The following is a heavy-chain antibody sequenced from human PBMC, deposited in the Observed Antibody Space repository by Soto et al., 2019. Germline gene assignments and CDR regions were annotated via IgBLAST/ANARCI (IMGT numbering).Heavy chain of an antibody. CDR1: RFIFSSYA. D-gene: IGHD2-15*01. J-gene: IGHJ1*01. Sequence: QVQLVESGGGVVQPGRSLRLSCAASRFIFSSYAMHWVRQAPGKGLEWVAGISYDGNNKDHADSVKGRFTISRDNSKDTLYVQMNSLRAEDTAVYYCAREGGWGQGTLVTVSS. CDR3: AREGG. CDR2: ISYDGNNK. V-gene: IGHV3-30-3*01.